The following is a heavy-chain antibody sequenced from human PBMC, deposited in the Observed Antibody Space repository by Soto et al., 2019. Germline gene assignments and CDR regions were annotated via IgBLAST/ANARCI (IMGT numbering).Heavy chain of an antibody. CDR1: GGTFSSYA. V-gene: IGHV1-69*01. D-gene: IGHD2-15*01. CDR2: IIPIFGTA. J-gene: IGHJ6*02. Sequence: QVQLVQSGAEVKKPGSSVKVSCKASGGTFSSYAISWVRQAPGQGLEWVGGIIPIFGTANYAQKFQGRVTITADESTSTAYMELSSLRSEDTAVYYCARARYCSGGSCYPGYYYYGMDVWGQGTTVTVSS. CDR3: ARARYCSGGSCYPGYYYYGMDV.